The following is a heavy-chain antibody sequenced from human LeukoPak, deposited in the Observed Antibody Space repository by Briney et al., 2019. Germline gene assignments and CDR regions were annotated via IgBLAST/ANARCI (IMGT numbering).Heavy chain of an antibody. V-gene: IGHV4-59*01. CDR3: ASRPADSTWYGVFDY. CDR1: GGSITGDY. CDR2: VFNGGST. D-gene: IGHD6-13*01. J-gene: IGHJ4*02. Sequence: SETLSLTCTVSGGSITGDYWSWIRQPPGKGLEWIGYVFNGGSTNYNPSLKSRVTMSLDTSRDQFSLRLSSVTAADTAIYYCASRPADSTWYGVFDYWSQGTLVTVSS.